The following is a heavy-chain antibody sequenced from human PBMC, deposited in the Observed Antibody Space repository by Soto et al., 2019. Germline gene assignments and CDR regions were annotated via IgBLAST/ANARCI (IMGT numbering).Heavy chain of an antibody. CDR1: GFTFSNYA. J-gene: IGHJ4*02. CDR2: ITGSGGGP. Sequence: EVQLLESGGGLVQPGGSLRLSCAASGFTFSNYAMTWVRPAPGTGLEWFSVITGSGGGPYFVDSVKGRFTSSRDNSQNTVYLQMHSLRAEDPAVDYCAKRPLTAAGFDYWGPGTMVTLSS. CDR3: AKRPLTAAGFDY. D-gene: IGHD6-13*01. V-gene: IGHV3-23*01.